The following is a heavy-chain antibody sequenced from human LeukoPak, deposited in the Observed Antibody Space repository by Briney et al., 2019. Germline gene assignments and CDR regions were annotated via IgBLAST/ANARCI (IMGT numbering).Heavy chain of an antibody. Sequence: PGGSLRLSCAAYGFTFDDYAMHWVRQAPGKGLEWVSGISWNSGSIGYADSVKGRFTISRDNAKNSLYLQMNSLRAEDTALYYCAKGGMATIINWFDPWGQGTLVAVSS. CDR1: GFTFDDYA. CDR3: AKGGMATIINWFDP. V-gene: IGHV3-9*01. CDR2: ISWNSGSI. D-gene: IGHD5-24*01. J-gene: IGHJ5*02.